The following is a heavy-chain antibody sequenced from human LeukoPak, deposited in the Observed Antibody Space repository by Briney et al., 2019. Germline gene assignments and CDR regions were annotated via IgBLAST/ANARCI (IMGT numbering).Heavy chain of an antibody. V-gene: IGHV3-48*03. CDR1: GFTFCSYE. D-gene: IGHD3-10*01. CDR3: ARDLVRGVIPYYFDY. CDR2: ISSSGSTI. J-gene: IGHJ4*02. Sequence: GGSLRLSCAASGFTFCSYEMNWVRQAPGKGLEWVSSISSSGSTIYYADSVKGRYTISRDNAKNSLYLQMNSLRDEDTAVYYCARDLVRGVIPYYFDYWGQGTLVTVSS.